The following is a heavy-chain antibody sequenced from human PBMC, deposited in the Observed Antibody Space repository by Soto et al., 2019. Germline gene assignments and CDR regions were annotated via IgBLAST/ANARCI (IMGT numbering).Heavy chain of an antibody. J-gene: IGHJ4*02. CDR2: IYYSGST. V-gene: IGHV4-39*01. Sequence: SETLSLTCTVSGGSISSSSYYWGWIRQPPGKGLEWIGSIYYSGSTYYNPSLKSRVTISVDTSKNQFSLKLSSVTAADTAVYYCGRYDFWSGYYGRDYWGQGTLVTVSS. D-gene: IGHD3-3*01. CDR3: GRYDFWSGYYGRDY. CDR1: GGSISSSSYY.